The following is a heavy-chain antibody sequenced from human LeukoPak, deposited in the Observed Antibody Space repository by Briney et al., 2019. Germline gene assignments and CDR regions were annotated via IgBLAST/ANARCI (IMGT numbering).Heavy chain of an antibody. Sequence: SQTLSLTCTVSGGSISSGGYYWSWIRQHPGKGLEWIGYIYYSGTTNYNPSLKSRLTISVDTSKNQFSLRLSSVTAADTAVYFCARNPVTAQLYFDYWGQGTLVTVSS. D-gene: IGHD2-21*02. CDR2: IYYSGTT. CDR1: GGSISSGGYY. J-gene: IGHJ4*02. V-gene: IGHV4-31*03. CDR3: ARNPVTAQLYFDY.